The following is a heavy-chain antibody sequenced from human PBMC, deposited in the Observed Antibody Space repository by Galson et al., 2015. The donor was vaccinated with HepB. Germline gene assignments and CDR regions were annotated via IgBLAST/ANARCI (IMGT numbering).Heavy chain of an antibody. J-gene: IGHJ6*02. V-gene: IGHV3-48*02. Sequence: SLRLSCAASGFTFSSYSMNWVRQAPGKGLEWVSYISSRSSTIHFADSVKGRFTIARDNAKNSLYLQMNSLGDEDTAVYYCAIGRRVGNHIGYYYAMDVWGQGTTVTVSS. CDR3: AIGRRVGNHIGYYYAMDV. D-gene: IGHD1-14*01. CDR1: GFTFSSYS. CDR2: ISSRSSTI.